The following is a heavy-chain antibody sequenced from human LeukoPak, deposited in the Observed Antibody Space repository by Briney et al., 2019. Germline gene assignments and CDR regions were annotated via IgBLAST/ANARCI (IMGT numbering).Heavy chain of an antibody. J-gene: IGHJ4*02. CDR1: GFTFNNYA. CDR3: ANDFDH. V-gene: IGHV3-23*01. CDR2: ISGSDDNT. Sequence: GGSLRLSCAASGFTFNNYAMSWVRQAPGKGLEWVSTISGSDDNTYYADSVKGRFTISRDISKNTLYLQMNSLRAEDTALYYCANDFDHWGQGTLVTVSS.